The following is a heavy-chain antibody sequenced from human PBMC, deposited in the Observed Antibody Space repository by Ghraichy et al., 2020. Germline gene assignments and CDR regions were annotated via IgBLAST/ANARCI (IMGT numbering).Heavy chain of an antibody. D-gene: IGHD2/OR15-2a*01. CDR2: INQAGTDK. CDR1: GVTSSNYW. CDR3: ATSKHSTAWN. V-gene: IGHV3-7*01. J-gene: IGHJ4*02. Sequence: GGSLRLSCAASGVTSSNYWMSWVRQPPGRGREGLAHINQAGTDKYYVDSVKGRFTISRDNAKNSLYLQLNTLRPGDTAVYFCATSKHSTAWNWGQGTLVTVSS.